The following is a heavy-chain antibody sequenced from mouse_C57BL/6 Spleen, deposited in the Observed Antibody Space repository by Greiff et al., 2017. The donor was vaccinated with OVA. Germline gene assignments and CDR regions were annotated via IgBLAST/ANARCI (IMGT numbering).Heavy chain of an antibody. CDR2: IDPEDGET. Sequence: VQLQQSGAELVKPGASVKLSCTASGFNIKDYYMHWVKQRTEQGLEWIGRIDPEDGETKYAPKFQGKATITADTSSNTAYLQLSSLTSEDTAVYYWATSTVVGEDYFDYWGQGTTLTVSS. D-gene: IGHD1-1*01. CDR1: GFNIKDYY. CDR3: ATSTVVGEDYFDY. V-gene: IGHV14-2*01. J-gene: IGHJ2*01.